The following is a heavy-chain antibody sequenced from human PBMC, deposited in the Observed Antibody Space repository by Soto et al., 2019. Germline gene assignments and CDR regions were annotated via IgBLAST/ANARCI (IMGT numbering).Heavy chain of an antibody. CDR1: GYVFPSYD. CDR3: ARADPRHYYMDV. CDR2: VNPGSGYK. Sequence: QVQLVQSGAEVKKPRASVRVSCKASGYVFPSYDITWVRQAPGHGLEWMGWVNPGSGYKGYAQNFQGRVTLTRNMSISTVYMELSSLRSEDTAVYYCARADPRHYYMDVWGKGTTVTVSS. V-gene: IGHV1-8*01. J-gene: IGHJ6*03.